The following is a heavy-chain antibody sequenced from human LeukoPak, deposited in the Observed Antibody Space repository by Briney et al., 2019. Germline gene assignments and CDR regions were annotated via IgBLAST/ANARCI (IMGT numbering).Heavy chain of an antibody. CDR3: ARAHDSSGYSSLLFDY. CDR1: GGSISSSNW. V-gene: IGHV4-4*02. D-gene: IGHD3-22*01. Sequence: SGTLSLTCAVSGGSISSSNWWSWVRQPPGKGLEWIGEIYHSGSTNYNPSLKSRVTISVGKSKNQFSLKLSSVTAADTAVYYCARAHDSSGYSSLLFDYRGQGTLVTVSS. CDR2: IYHSGST. J-gene: IGHJ4*02.